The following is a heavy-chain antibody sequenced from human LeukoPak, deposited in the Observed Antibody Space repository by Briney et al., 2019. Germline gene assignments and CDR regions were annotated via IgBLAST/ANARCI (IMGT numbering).Heavy chain of an antibody. CDR3: ARCSRDGYNYGYFDY. D-gene: IGHD5-24*01. J-gene: IGHJ4*02. Sequence: GASVKVSCKASGYTFTSYGISWVRQAPGQGLEWMGWISAYNGNTNYAQKLQGRVTMTRNTSISTAYMELSSLRSEDTAVYYCARCSRDGYNYGYFDYWGQGTLVTVSS. CDR1: GYTFTSYG. V-gene: IGHV1-18*01. CDR2: ISAYNGNT.